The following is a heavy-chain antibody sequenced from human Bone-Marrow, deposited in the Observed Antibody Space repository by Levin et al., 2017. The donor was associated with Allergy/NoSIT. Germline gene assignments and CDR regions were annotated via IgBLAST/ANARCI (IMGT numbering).Heavy chain of an antibody. D-gene: IGHD5/OR15-5a*01. CDR2: IYHSGSS. CDR1: GDSISSGGYY. V-gene: IGHV4-31*03. CDR3: ARVNVYRPYFYYGLDV. Sequence: TSQTLSLTCTVSGDSISSGGYYWSWIRQHPGKGLEWIGYIYHSGSSDYSPSLKSRLTIAIDTSKNQFSLQLTSVTAADTGVYYCARVNVYRPYFYYGLDVWGRGTTVTVSS. J-gene: IGHJ6*02.